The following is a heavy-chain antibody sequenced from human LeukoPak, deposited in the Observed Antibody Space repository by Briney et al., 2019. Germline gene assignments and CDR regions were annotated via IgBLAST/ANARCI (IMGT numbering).Heavy chain of an antibody. V-gene: IGHV3-48*02. J-gene: IGHJ4*02. D-gene: IGHD1-26*01. CDR1: GFTFSSYS. CDR3: TRDGGRREDY. Sequence: GGSLRLSCVASGFTFSSYSMNWFRQAPGKGLEWVSYISASGTTTYYADSVKGRFTVPRDNAKNSLYLQMNSLRDEDTAVYYCTRDGGRREDYWGQGTLVTVSS. CDR2: ISASGTTT.